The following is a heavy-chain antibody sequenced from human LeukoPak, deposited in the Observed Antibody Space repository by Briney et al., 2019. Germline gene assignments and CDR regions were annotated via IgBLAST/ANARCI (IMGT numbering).Heavy chain of an antibody. J-gene: IGHJ4*02. V-gene: IGHV1-2*02. CDR3: ARSSGLVPFDY. D-gene: IGHD2-8*02. CDR1: GYTFTGYY. CDR2: INPNSGGT. Sequence: ASVKVSCKASGYTFTGYYMHWVRQAPGQGLEWMGWINPNSGGTNYAQKFQGRVTMTRDTSISTAYMELRSLRSDDTAVYYCARSSGLVPFDYWGQGTLVTVSS.